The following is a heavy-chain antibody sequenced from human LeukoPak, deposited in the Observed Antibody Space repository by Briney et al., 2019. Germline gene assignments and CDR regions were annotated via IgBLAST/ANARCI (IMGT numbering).Heavy chain of an antibody. V-gene: IGHV3-48*04. CDR2: ITGGGDVT. CDR3: AKDASGTFSYHAFDV. J-gene: IGHJ3*01. Sequence: GGSLRLSCAASGFIFSSYSMNWVRQAPGQGLEWVAYITGGGDVTHYGDSVKGRFTVSRDNAKNSLFLQLNSLSAEDTATYYCAKDASGTFSYHAFDVWGQGTMVTVSS. D-gene: IGHD1-26*01. CDR1: GFIFSSYS.